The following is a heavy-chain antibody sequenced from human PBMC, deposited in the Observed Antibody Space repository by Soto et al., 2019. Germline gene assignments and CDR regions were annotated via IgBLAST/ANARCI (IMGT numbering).Heavy chain of an antibody. Sequence: PLRLSCAAAGFTFSSYRMHWVRRAPGQGLAWVAVISYGETTEYAASVKGRFTISRDDSKSIAYLQMNSLITEDTAMYYCNRDSTGVYKSRLTTTWSYFDYWGQGTLVTVSS. CDR3: NRDSTGVYKSRLTTTWSYFDY. D-gene: IGHD2-8*01. V-gene: IGHV3-49*04. CDR1: GFTFSSYR. J-gene: IGHJ4*02. CDR2: ISYGETT.